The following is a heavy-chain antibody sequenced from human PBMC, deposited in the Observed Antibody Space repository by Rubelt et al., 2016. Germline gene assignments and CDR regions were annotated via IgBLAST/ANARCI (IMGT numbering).Heavy chain of an antibody. CDR2: IYYSGST. D-gene: IGHD3-22*01. CDR1: GGSISSYY. V-gene: IGHV4-59*01. CDR3: AVVNYYESIGYYSLDF. J-gene: IGHJ4*02. Sequence: QVQLQESGPGLVKPSETLSLTCTVSGGSISSYYWSWIRQPPGKGLEWIGYIYYSGSTNYNPSLKSRVTISVDTSKNQFSLKLSSVTAADTAVYFFAVVNYYESIGYYSLDFWGQGTLVTVSS.